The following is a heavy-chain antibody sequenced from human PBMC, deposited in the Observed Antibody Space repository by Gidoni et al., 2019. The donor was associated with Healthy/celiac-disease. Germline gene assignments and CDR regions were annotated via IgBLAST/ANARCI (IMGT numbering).Heavy chain of an antibody. J-gene: IGHJ4*02. CDR3: AKDLRGSGRFFFDY. D-gene: IGHD6-19*01. V-gene: IGHV3-23*01. Sequence: EVQLLESGGGLVQPGGSLRPSCAASGFTFSSYAMSWVRQAPGKGLEWVSAMSGSGGSTYYADSVKGRFTISRDNSKNTLYLQMNSLRAEDTAVYYCAKDLRGSGRFFFDYWGQGTLVTVSS. CDR1: GFTFSSYA. CDR2: MSGSGGST.